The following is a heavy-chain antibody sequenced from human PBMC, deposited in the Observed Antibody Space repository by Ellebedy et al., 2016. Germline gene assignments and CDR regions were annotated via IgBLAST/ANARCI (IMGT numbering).Heavy chain of an antibody. CDR3: AGGNTIPGTKPLDY. Sequence: GGSLRLSCVVSGFSVSSNYLSWVRQAPGKGLEWVSVIYAGGITFYADSVKGRFTIFRDNSKNTLYLQMNRLRDEDTDMYYCAGGNTIPGTKPLDYWGQGTLITVSS. V-gene: IGHV3-66*01. D-gene: IGHD6-13*01. J-gene: IGHJ4*02. CDR2: IYAGGIT. CDR1: GFSVSSNY.